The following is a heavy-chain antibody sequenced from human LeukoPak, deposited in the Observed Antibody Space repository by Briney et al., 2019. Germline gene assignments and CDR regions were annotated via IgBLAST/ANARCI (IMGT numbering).Heavy chain of an antibody. Sequence: SQTLSLTCTVSGGSISSGDYSWSWIRQPPGKGLEWIGFISNSGSTYSNPSLKSRVTISLDTSKNHFPLKLSSVTAADTAVYYCARDRGYNYGPFDYWGQGTLVTVSS. J-gene: IGHJ4*02. CDR3: ARDRGYNYGPFDY. V-gene: IGHV4-30-4*01. CDR2: ISNSGST. D-gene: IGHD5-18*01. CDR1: GGSISSGDYS.